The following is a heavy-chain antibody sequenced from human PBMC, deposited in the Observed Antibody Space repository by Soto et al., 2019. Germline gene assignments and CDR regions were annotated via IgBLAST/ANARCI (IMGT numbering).Heavy chain of an antibody. D-gene: IGHD3-9*01. CDR3: ARQVRFCDWFNSGSFGL. CDR2: IIPIFGTA. CDR1: GGTFSSYA. V-gene: IGHV1-69*12. J-gene: IGHJ2*01. Sequence: QVQLVQSGAEVKKPGSSVKVSCKASGGTFSSYAISWVRQAPGQGLEWMGGIIPIFGTANYARKFQGRVTVTADESTSPGETELLSLGSEETAVYYCARQVRFCDWFNSGSFGLWGRGTLVTVSS.